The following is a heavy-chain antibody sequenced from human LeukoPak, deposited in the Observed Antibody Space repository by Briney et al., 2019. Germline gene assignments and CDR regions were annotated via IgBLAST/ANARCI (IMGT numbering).Heavy chain of an antibody. CDR3: ARGSRYNWNYICNY. CDR2: IYYSGST. D-gene: IGHD1-7*01. J-gene: IGHJ4*02. V-gene: IGHV4-59*12. CDR1: GGSISSYY. Sequence: PSETLSLTCTVSGGSISSYYWSWVRQPPGKGLEWVGYIYYSGSTNYNPSLKCRVTISVDTSKNQFSLKLSSVTAADTAVYYCARGSRYNWNYICNYWGQGTLVAVSS.